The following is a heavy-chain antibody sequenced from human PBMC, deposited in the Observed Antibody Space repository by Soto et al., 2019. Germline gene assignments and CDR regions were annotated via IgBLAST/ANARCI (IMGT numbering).Heavy chain of an antibody. CDR2: IYSGGST. CDR3: ARATMIGLLSS. V-gene: IGHV3-66*01. CDR1: GFPFSDYA. J-gene: IGHJ5*02. D-gene: IGHD3-22*01. Sequence: PGGSLRLSCAASGFPFSDYAMHWVRQAPGKGLEWVSVIYSGGSTYYADSVKGRFTISRDNSENTLYLQMNSLRAEDTAIYYCARATMIGLLSSWGQGTLVTVSS.